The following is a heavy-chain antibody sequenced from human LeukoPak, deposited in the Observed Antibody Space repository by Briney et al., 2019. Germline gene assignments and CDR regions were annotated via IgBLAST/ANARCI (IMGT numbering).Heavy chain of an antibody. J-gene: IGHJ4*02. V-gene: IGHV3-33*01. CDR1: GFTFSSYG. D-gene: IGHD3-10*01. Sequence: AGGSLRLSCAASGFTFSSYGMHWVRQAPGKGLEWVAVIWYDGSNKYYADSVKGRFTISRENSKNPLYLQMNSLRAEATAVYYCARGDYYGSRGDYWGQGTLVTVSS. CDR2: IWYDGSNK. CDR3: ARGDYYGSRGDY.